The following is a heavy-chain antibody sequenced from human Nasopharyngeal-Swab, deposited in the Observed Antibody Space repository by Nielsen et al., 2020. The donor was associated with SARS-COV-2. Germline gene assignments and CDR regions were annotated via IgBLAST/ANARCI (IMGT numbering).Heavy chain of an antibody. D-gene: IGHD6-19*01. Sequence: GAPRLSCTGSGFTFSDSYMSWIRQAPGKGLEWVAYISSSGRHIYYADSVKGRFTISRDNAKNSLFLHMDSLRVEDTALYYCAGGNQWLSFDLWGQGTLVTVSS. V-gene: IGHV3-11*04. J-gene: IGHJ4*02. CDR2: ISSSGRHI. CDR1: GFTFSDSY. CDR3: AGGNQWLSFDL.